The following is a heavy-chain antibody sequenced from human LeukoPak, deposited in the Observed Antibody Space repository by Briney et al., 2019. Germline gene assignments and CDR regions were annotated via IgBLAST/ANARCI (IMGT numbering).Heavy chain of an antibody. CDR2: ISYDGSNK. CDR3: ARDRESSGPYGMDV. J-gene: IGHJ6*02. CDR1: GFTFSSYA. V-gene: IGHV3-30-3*01. Sequence: PGGSLRLSCAASGFTFSSYAMHWVRQAPGKGLEWVAVISYDGSNKYYADSVKGRFTISRDNSKNTLYPQMNSLRAEDTAVYYCARDRESSGPYGMDVWGQGTTVTVSS. D-gene: IGHD3-22*01.